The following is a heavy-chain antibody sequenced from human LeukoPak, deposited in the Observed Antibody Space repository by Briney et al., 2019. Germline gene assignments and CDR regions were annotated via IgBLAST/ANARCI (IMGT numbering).Heavy chain of an antibody. CDR1: GFTFSSYG. J-gene: IGHJ4*02. V-gene: IGHV3-30*02. CDR2: IRYDGSNK. Sequence: GGSLRLSCAASGFTFSSYGMHWVRQAPGKGLEWVAFIRYDGSNKYYADSVKGRFTISRDNSKNTLYLQMNSLRAEDAAVYYCVQGTRRGAITMVRGVVGKSFYFDSWGRGTLVTVSS. D-gene: IGHD3-10*01. CDR3: VQGTRRGAITMVRGVVGKSFYFDS.